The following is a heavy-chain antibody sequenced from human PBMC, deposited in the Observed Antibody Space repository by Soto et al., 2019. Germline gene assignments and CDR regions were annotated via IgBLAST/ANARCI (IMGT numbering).Heavy chain of an antibody. V-gene: IGHV3-30*18. CDR2: ISYDGSNK. CDR3: AKDGQWLVGFFFGY. D-gene: IGHD6-19*01. J-gene: IGHJ4*02. CDR1: GFTFSSYG. Sequence: GESLKISCAASGFTFSSYGMHWVRQAPGKGLEWVAVISYDGSNKYYADSVKGRFTISRDNSKNTLYLQMNSLRAEDTAVYYCAKDGQWLVGFFFGYWGQGTLVTVSS.